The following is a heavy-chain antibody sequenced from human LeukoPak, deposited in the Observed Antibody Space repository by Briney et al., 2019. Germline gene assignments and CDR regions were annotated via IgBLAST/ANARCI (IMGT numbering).Heavy chain of an antibody. CDR3: ARGQYYYDTSGYYPIYFDY. CDR1: GYTFTSYY. V-gene: IGHV1-46*01. Sequence: ASVKVPCKASGYTFTSYYMHWVRQAPGQGLEWMGIINPSGGSTSDAQKFQGRVTMTRDTSTSTVYMELSSLRSEDTAVYYCARGQYYYDTSGYYPIYFDYWGQGTLVTVSS. D-gene: IGHD3-22*01. J-gene: IGHJ4*02. CDR2: INPSGGST.